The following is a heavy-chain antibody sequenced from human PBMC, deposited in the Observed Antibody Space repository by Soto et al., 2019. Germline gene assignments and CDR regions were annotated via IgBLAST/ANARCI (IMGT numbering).Heavy chain of an antibody. CDR1: GFTFSSYP. D-gene: IGHD6-13*01. V-gene: IGHV3-30-3*01. Sequence: QVQLVESGGGVVQPGRSLRLSCAASGFTFSSYPMHWVRQAPGKGPEWVAVISVNGNKIHYGDSVKGRFTISRDNSKNTLYLQMSSLRVEDTAVYYCARSHSSSWHWFDPWGQGTLVTVSS. CDR2: ISVNGNKI. J-gene: IGHJ5*02. CDR3: ARSHSSSWHWFDP.